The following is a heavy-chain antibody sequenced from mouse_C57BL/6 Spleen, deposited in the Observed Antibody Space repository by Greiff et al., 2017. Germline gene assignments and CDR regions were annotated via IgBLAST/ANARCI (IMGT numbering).Heavy chain of an antibody. CDR2: FDPSDSYT. CDR3: SRRSYGNYFDY. D-gene: IGHD2-1*01. CDR1: GYTFTSYW. Sequence: QVQLQQPGAELVKPGASVKLSCKASGYTFTSYWMHWVKQRPGQGLEWIGEFDPSDSYTNYNQKFKGKSTLTVDKSSSTAYMQLSSLTSEDSAVYYWSRRSYGNYFDYWGQGTTLTVSS. V-gene: IGHV1-69*01. J-gene: IGHJ2*01.